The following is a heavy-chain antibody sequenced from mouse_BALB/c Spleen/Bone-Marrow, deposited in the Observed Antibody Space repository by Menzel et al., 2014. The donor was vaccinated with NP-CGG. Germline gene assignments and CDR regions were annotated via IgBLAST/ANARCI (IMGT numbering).Heavy chain of an antibody. CDR1: GFNIKDTY. Sequence: EVQLVESGAELVKPGASVKLSCTASGFNIKDTYMHWVKQRPEQGLEWIGRIDPANGNTKYDPKFQGKATITADTSSNTAYLQLSSLTSEDTAVYYRAAYYRYLAWFAYWGQGTLVTVSA. V-gene: IGHV14-3*02. J-gene: IGHJ3*01. D-gene: IGHD2-14*01. CDR2: IDPANGNT. CDR3: AAYYRYLAWFAY.